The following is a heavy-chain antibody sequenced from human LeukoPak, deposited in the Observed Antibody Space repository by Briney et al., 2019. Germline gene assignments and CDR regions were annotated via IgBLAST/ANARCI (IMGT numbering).Heavy chain of an antibody. CDR1: GVTFSSYS. CDR3: ARSYDYVWGSYRSPSDY. Sequence: PGGSLRLSCAASGVTFSSYSMNWVRQAPGKGLEWVSSISSSSSYIYYADSVKGRFTISRDNAKNSLYLQMNSLRAEDTAVYYCARSYDYVWGSYRSPSDYWGQGTLVTVSS. D-gene: IGHD3-16*02. J-gene: IGHJ4*02. V-gene: IGHV3-21*01. CDR2: ISSSSSYI.